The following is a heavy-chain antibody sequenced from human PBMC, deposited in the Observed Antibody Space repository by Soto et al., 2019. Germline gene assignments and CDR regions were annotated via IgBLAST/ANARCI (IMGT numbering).Heavy chain of an antibody. CDR2: MNPNSGNT. J-gene: IGHJ3*01. CDR3: SREAGGAFNF. D-gene: IGHD3-10*01. Sequence: QVQLVQSGAEVKKPGASVKVSCKASGYTFTSYDINWVRQATGQGLEWMGWMNPNSGNTGYAQKFQGRATMTRNTSISTAYMKLSAVSPEDTAGYYCSREAGGAFNFGGQGTMVTVSS. V-gene: IGHV1-8*01. CDR1: GYTFTSYD.